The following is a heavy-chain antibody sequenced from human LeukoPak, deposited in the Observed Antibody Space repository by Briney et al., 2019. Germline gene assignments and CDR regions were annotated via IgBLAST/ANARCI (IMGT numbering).Heavy chain of an antibody. J-gene: IGHJ6*03. D-gene: IGHD6-19*01. V-gene: IGHV4-4*07. Sequence: SETLSLSCTVSGGSISSYYWSWIRQPAGKGLEWIGRIYTSGSTNYNPSLKSRVTMSVDTSKNQFSLKLSSVTAADTAVYYCAREVGRSSGWPYYYYMDVWGKGTTVTVSS. CDR3: AREVGRSSGWPYYYYMDV. CDR1: GGSISSYY. CDR2: IYTSGST.